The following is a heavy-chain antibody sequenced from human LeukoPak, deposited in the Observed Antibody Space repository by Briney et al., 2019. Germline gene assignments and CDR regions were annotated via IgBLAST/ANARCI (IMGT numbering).Heavy chain of an antibody. Sequence: ASVKVSCKASGGTFSSYAISWVRQAPGQGLEWMGWISAYNGNTNYAQKLQGRVTMTTDTSTSTAYMELRSLRSDDTAVYYCARKYCSGGSCYEVWFDPWGQGTLVTVSS. CDR2: ISAYNGNT. D-gene: IGHD2-15*01. CDR3: ARKYCSGGSCYEVWFDP. CDR1: GGTFSSYA. J-gene: IGHJ5*02. V-gene: IGHV1-18*01.